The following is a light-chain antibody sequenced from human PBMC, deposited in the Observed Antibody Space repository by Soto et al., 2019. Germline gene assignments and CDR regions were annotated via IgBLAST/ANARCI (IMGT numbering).Light chain of an antibody. Sequence: EIVFTQSPGTLSLSPGERSPLSCRGSQGVSNNYLAWYQQKTGQAPRLLIYGASNRATGIPDRFRGSGSRTDLTLNISRLEHADLAVYYCQQYRRPHLWTFGPGPQVEIK. CDR1: QGVSNNY. J-gene: IGKJ1*01. CDR3: QQYRRPHLWT. V-gene: IGKV3-20*01. CDR2: GAS.